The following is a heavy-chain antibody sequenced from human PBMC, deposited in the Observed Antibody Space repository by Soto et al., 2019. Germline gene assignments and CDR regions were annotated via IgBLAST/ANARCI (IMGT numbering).Heavy chain of an antibody. CDR3: ARDERGYSGYDNYYYYMDV. CDR1: GFTFSSYS. D-gene: IGHD5-12*01. Sequence: GGSLRLSCAASGFTFSSYSMNWVRQAPGKGLEWVSYISSSSSTIYYADSVKGRFTISRDNAKNSLYLQMNSLRAEDTAVYYCARDERGYSGYDNYYYYMDVWGKGTTVTVSS. CDR2: ISSSSSTI. V-gene: IGHV3-48*01. J-gene: IGHJ6*03.